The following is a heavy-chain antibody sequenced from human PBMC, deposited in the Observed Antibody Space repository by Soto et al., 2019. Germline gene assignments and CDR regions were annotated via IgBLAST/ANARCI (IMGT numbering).Heavy chain of an antibody. CDR2: IYHSGST. J-gene: IGHJ6*02. Sequence: QVQLQESGPGLVKPSGTLSLTCAVSGGSISSSNWWSWVRQPPGKGLEWIGEIYHSGSTNYNPSLKSRVTISVDKSKNQFSLKLSSVTAADTAVYYCARAPLTDYGDYHKNYYYYGMDVWGQGTTVTVSS. V-gene: IGHV4-4*02. CDR1: GGSISSSNW. CDR3: ARAPLTDYGDYHKNYYYYGMDV. D-gene: IGHD4-17*01.